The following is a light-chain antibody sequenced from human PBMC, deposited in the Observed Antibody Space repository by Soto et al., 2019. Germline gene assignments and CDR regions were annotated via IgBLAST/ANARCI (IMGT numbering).Light chain of an antibody. Sequence: EIVLTQSPGTLSLSPGERATLSCRASQSVSYYLAWYQQKPGQAPRLLIYDASSRATGVPDRFSGSGSGTDFTLTISRLEPEDFAVYYCQQRSDWPSFGQGTRLEIK. CDR1: QSVSYY. CDR2: DAS. J-gene: IGKJ5*01. V-gene: IGKV3D-20*02. CDR3: QQRSDWPS.